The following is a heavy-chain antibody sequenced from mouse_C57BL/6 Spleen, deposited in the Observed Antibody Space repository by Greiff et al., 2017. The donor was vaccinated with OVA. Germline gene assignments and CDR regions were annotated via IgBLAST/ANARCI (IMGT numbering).Heavy chain of an antibody. CDR1: GFTFSSYA. CDR3: ARDGYYGSNRYCDV. V-gene: IGHV5-4*01. Sequence: EVQGVESGGGLVKPGGSLKLSCAASGFTFSSYAMSWVRQTPEKRLEWVATISDGGSYTYYPDNVKGRFTISRDNAKNNLYLQKSHLKSEDTAMYYCARDGYYGSNRYCDVWGTGTTVTVSS. CDR2: ISDGGSYT. J-gene: IGHJ1*03. D-gene: IGHD1-1*01.